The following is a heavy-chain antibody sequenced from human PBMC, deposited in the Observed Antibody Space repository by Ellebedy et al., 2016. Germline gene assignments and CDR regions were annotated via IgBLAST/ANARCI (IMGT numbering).Heavy chain of an antibody. CDR3: ARADIGFGEGWYFDL. J-gene: IGHJ2*01. CDR2: ISGSGSGSRSNT. V-gene: IGHV3-23*01. CDR1: GFTFSNFA. D-gene: IGHD3-10*01. Sequence: GESLKISXAASGFTFSNFAMSWVRQAPGKGLEWVSAISGSGSGSRSNTYYVDSVKGRFTISRDNSKNTLHMQMNSLRAEDTAVYYCARADIGFGEGWYFDLWGRGTLVTVS.